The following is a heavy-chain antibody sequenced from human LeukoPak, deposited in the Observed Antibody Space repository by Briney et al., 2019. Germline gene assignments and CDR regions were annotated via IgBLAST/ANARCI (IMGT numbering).Heavy chain of an antibody. J-gene: IGHJ4*02. D-gene: IGHD1-1*01. CDR2: INHSGST. CDR1: GGSFSGYY. Sequence: SSETLSLTCAVYGGSFSGYYWSWIRQPPGKGLEWIGEINHSGSTNYNPSLKSRVTISVDTSKNQFSLKLSSVTAADTAVYYCARSALTNDYWGQGTLVTVSS. CDR3: ARSALTNDY. V-gene: IGHV4-34*01.